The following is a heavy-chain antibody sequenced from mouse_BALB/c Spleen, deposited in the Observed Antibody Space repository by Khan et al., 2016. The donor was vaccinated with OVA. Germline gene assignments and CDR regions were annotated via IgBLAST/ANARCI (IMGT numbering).Heavy chain of an antibody. D-gene: IGHD1-2*01. Sequence: EVQLMESGGGLVKPGGSLKLSCAASGFTFSSYAMSWVRQTPEKRLEWVASISSGGSTYYPDSVKGRFTISRDNARNILYLQMSSLRSEDTAMYYCARGRSTTASWFAYWGQGTLVTVSA. CDR2: ISSGGST. J-gene: IGHJ3*01. V-gene: IGHV5-6-5*01. CDR3: ARGRSTTASWFAY. CDR1: GFTFSSYA.